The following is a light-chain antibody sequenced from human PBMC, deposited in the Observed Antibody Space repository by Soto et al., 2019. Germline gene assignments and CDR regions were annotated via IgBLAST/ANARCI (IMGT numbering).Light chain of an antibody. V-gene: IGLV2-11*01. Sequence: QSALTQPRSVTGSPGQSVTISYPGTSSDVGGYNYVSWYQQHPGKAPKLMIYDVSKRPSGVPDRFSGSKSGNTASLTISGLQAEDEADYYCCSYAGSYTSYVFGTGTKVTVL. CDR2: DVS. J-gene: IGLJ1*01. CDR1: SSDVGGYNY. CDR3: CSYAGSYTSYV.